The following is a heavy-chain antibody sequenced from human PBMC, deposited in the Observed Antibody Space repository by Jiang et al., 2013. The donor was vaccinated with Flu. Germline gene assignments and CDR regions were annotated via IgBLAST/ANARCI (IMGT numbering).Heavy chain of an antibody. CDR2: ISYDATNS. D-gene: IGHD3-3*01. CDR1: GFRFSSYA. Sequence: VQLLESGGGVVQPGRSLRLSCAASGFRFSSYAMHWVRQAPGKGLEWVAVISYDATNSYNADSVKGRFTISRDNYMNTLYLQMSSLRAEDTAIYYCARGNYDFWTLTLDYWGQGTLVTVSS. J-gene: IGHJ4*02. V-gene: IGHV3-30*15. CDR3: ARGNYDFWTLTLDY.